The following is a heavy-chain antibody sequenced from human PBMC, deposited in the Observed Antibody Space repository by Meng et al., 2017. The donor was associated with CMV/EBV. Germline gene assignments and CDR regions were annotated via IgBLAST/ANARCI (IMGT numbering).Heavy chain of an antibody. CDR2: IYYSGST. D-gene: IGHD6-13*01. J-gene: IGHJ5*02. Sequence: SETLSLTCTVSGVSISSGGYYWSWLRQHPGKGLEWIGYIYYSGSTYYNSSLKSRVTISVDTSKNQFSLKLSSVTAADTAVYYCAGEVGSRGWFDPWGQGTLVTVSS. CDR3: AGEVGSRGWFDP. CDR1: GVSISSGGYY. V-gene: IGHV4-31*03.